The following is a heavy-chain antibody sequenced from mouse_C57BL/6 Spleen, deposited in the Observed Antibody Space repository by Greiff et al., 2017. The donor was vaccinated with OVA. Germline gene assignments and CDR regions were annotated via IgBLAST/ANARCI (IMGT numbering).Heavy chain of an antibody. V-gene: IGHV5-17*01. Sequence: EVKLMESGGGLVKPGGSLKLSCAASGFTFSDYGMPWVRQAPEKGLEWVAYISSGSSTIYYADTVKGRFTISRDNAKNTLFLQMTSLRSEDTAMYYCARTGYYYAMDYWGQGTSVTVSS. J-gene: IGHJ4*01. CDR1: GFTFSDYG. CDR3: ARTGYYYAMDY. CDR2: ISSGSSTI.